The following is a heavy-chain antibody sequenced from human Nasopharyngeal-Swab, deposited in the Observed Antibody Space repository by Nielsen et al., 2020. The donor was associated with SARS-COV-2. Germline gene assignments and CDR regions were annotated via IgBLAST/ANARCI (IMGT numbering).Heavy chain of an antibody. CDR1: GYSFSSYR. CDR2: IYPGDSGT. CDR3: AKPPTVGAAIDY. Sequence: GESLKISCQASGYSFSSYRIGWVRQMPGKGLEWMGFIYPGDSGTTYSPSFQGQVTISADKSISTAYLQWSSLKASDTAVYYCAKPPTVGAAIDYWGQGTLVIVSS. V-gene: IGHV5-51*01. J-gene: IGHJ4*02. D-gene: IGHD1-26*01.